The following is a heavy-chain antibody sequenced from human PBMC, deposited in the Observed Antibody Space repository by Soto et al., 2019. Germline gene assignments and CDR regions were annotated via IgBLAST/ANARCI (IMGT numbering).Heavy chain of an antibody. D-gene: IGHD3-3*01. CDR3: ARHATIFGVVSHFDF. CDR2: IYYSGTT. V-gene: IGHV4-39*01. J-gene: IGHJ4*02. Sequence: SETLSLTCSVSGGSISSSPYYWGWIRQPPGKGLEWLGTIYYSGTTSYNPSLKSRVIISVDTSNNQLFLKLRSVTAADTAVYYCARHATIFGVVSHFDFWGQGTLVTVSS. CDR1: GGSISSSPYY.